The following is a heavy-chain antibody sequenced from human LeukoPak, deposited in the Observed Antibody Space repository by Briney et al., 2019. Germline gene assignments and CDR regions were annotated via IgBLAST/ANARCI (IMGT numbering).Heavy chain of an antibody. CDR3: AKEGRSLQTY. CDR1: GFMFSSNR. V-gene: IGHV3-7*03. D-gene: IGHD5-24*01. CDR2: IKEDGTET. Sequence: GGSLRLSCAASGFMFSSNRMSWVRLAPGKGLEWVANIKEDGTETYYVDSVKGRFTIPRDNAKNSLYLQMNSLRVEDTAVYYCAKEGRSLQTYWGQGTLVTVSS. J-gene: IGHJ4*02.